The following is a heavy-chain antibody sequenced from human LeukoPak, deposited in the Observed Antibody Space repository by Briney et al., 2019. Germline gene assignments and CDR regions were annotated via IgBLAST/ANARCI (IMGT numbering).Heavy chain of an antibody. V-gene: IGHV3-30*18. Sequence: GGSLRLSCAASGFTFSSYGMHWVRQAPGKGLEWVAVISYDGSNKYYADSVKGRFTISRDNSKNTLYLQMNSLRAEDTAVYYCAKSHFGYWGQGTLVTVSS. CDR1: GFTFSSYG. CDR2: ISYDGSNK. CDR3: AKSHFGY. J-gene: IGHJ4*02.